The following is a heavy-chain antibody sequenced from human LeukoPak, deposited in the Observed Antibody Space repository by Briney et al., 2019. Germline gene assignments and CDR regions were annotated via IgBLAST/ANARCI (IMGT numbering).Heavy chain of an antibody. CDR2: ISSSGSTI. J-gene: IGHJ4*02. D-gene: IGHD3-22*01. CDR3: ARDRYYYDSSGYFQFDY. V-gene: IGHV3-48*03. Sequence: GGSLRLSCAASGSTFSSYEMNWVRQAPGKGLEWVSYISSSGSTIYYADSVKGRFTISRDNAKNSLYLQMNSLRAEDTAVYYCARDRYYYDSSGYFQFDYWGQGTLVTVSS. CDR1: GSTFSSYE.